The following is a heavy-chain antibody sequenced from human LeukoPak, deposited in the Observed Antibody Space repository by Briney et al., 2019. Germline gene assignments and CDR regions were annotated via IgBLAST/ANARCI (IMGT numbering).Heavy chain of an antibody. D-gene: IGHD6-13*01. V-gene: IGHV3-30*18. CDR1: GFTFSSYG. J-gene: IGHJ4*02. CDR3: VKDGAMAAAAYYFDY. Sequence: GGSLRLSCAASGFTFSSYGMHWVRQAPGKGLEWVAVISYDGSNKYYADSVKGRFTISRDNSKNTLYLQMNSLRAEDTAVYYCVKDGAMAAAAYYFDYWGQGTPVTVSS. CDR2: ISYDGSNK.